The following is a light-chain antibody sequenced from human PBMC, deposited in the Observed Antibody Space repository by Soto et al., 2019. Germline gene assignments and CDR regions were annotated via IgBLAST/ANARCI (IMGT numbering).Light chain of an antibody. CDR3: QQYTGPPST. V-gene: IGKV3-20*01. Sequence: IILTQSPDTLSLSPGERATLSCRASQTFSSNYLTWCQQRPGQAPRLLIYGASTRAAGIPDRFSGSGSGTDLTLTITRLEPEDSAVYFCQQYTGPPSTFGQGTRLEI. J-gene: IGKJ5*01. CDR1: QTFSSNY. CDR2: GAS.